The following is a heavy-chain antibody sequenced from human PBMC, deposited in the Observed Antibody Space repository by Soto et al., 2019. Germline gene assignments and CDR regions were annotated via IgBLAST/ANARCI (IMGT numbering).Heavy chain of an antibody. CDR1: GYTFTSNV. CDR3: ARDRAHGFDI. J-gene: IGHJ3*02. Sequence: ASVKVSCKASGYTFTSNVISWVRQAPGQGLEWMGWISADTGNTKYAQKVQGRVTMTRDTSTSTVYMEMRSLRSEDTAVYFCARDRAHGFDIWGQGTMVTVSS. V-gene: IGHV1-18*01. CDR2: ISADTGNT.